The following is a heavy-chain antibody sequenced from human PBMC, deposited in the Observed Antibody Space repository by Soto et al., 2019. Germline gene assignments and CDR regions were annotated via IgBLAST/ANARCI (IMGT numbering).Heavy chain of an antibody. V-gene: IGHV3-48*01. D-gene: IGHD2-15*01. Sequence: EVQLVESGGGLVQPGGSLRLSCAASGFTFSSYSMNWVRQAPGKGLEWVSYISSSSSTIYYADSVKGRFTISRDNAKNSRYLQMNSLRAEDTAVYYCARGYCSGGSCRGVYWGQGTLVTVSS. CDR3: ARGYCSGGSCRGVY. CDR1: GFTFSSYS. CDR2: ISSSSSTI. J-gene: IGHJ4*02.